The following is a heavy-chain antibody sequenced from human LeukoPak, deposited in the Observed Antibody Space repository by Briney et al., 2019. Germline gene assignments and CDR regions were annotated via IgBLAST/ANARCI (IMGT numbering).Heavy chain of an antibody. J-gene: IGHJ6*03. CDR3: ARLTGEQLATVNNRYHYIAV. D-gene: IGHD6-6*01. CDR2: IYYSGST. CDR1: RGSISSYY. V-gene: IGHV4-59*08. Sequence: SETLSLTRTVSRGSISSYYWCWITQPPGKGREWIGHIYYSGSTNYNPSLKSRVTMSVDTPKNQFSLKLSSVTAADTAVYYCARLTGEQLATVNNRYHYIAVWGKGTAVTVSS.